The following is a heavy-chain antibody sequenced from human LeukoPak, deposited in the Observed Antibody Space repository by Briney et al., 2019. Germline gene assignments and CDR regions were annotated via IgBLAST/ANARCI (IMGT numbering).Heavy chain of an antibody. CDR2: IYHSGST. D-gene: IGHD7-27*01. V-gene: IGHV4-38-2*01. CDR1: GYSISSGYY. Sequence: PSETLSLTCAVSGYSISSGYYWGWIRPPPGKGLEWIGSIYHSGSTYYNPSLKSRVTISVDTSKNQFSLKLSSVTAADTAVYYCARLFWGLYYFDYWGQGTLVTVSS. J-gene: IGHJ4*02. CDR3: ARLFWGLYYFDY.